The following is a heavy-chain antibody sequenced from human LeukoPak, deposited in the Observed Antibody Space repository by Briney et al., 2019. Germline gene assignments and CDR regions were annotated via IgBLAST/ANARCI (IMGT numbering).Heavy chain of an antibody. CDR3: AKTDRYCSSTSCPLSNYGFDY. CDR1: GFTFSSYA. J-gene: IGHJ4*02. V-gene: IGHV3-23*01. CDR2: IRGSGGST. D-gene: IGHD2-2*01. Sequence: GGSLRLSCAASGFTFSSYAMSWVRQAPGKGLEWVSAIRGSGGSTYYADSVKGRFTISRDNSKNTLYLQMNSLRAEDTAVYYCAKTDRYCSSTSCPLSNYGFDYWGQGTLVTVSS.